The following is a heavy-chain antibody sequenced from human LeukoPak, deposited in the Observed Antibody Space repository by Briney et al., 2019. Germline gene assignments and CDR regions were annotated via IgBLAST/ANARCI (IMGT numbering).Heavy chain of an antibody. Sequence: EAGGSLRLSCAASGFTFSSYAMSWVRQAPGKGLEWVSHISAGGGTTYYADSVKGRFTISRDNSKNTLYRQMSSLRAEDTAVYYCAKDRAAYSGARGFDYWGQGTLVTVSS. CDR1: GFTFSSYA. J-gene: IGHJ4*02. V-gene: IGHV3-23*01. D-gene: IGHD5-12*01. CDR3: AKDRAAYSGARGFDY. CDR2: ISAGGGTT.